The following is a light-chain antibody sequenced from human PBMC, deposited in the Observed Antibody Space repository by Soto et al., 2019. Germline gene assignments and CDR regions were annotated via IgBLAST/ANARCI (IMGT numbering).Light chain of an antibody. Sequence: QSALTQPPSASGSPGQSVTISCTGTSSDVGGYNYVSWYQQHPGKAPKLMIYEVSKRPSGVPDRFSGSKSGNTASLTVSGLQAEDEAAYYCSSYAGSNTDVVFGGGTKLTVL. J-gene: IGLJ2*01. V-gene: IGLV2-8*01. CDR2: EVS. CDR1: SSDVGGYNY. CDR3: SSYAGSNTDVV.